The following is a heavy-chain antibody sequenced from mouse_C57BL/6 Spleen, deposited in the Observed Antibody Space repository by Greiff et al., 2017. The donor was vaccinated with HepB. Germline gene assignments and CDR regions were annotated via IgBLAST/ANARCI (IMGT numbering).Heavy chain of an antibody. CDR2: ISSGSSTI. CDR1: GFTFSDYG. J-gene: IGHJ4*01. V-gene: IGHV5-17*01. Sequence: EVKLVESGGGLVKPGGSLKLSCAASGFTFSDYGMHWVRQAPEKGLEWVAYISSGSSTIYYADTVKGRFTISRDNAKNTLFLQLTSLRSEDTAMYYCANSPRSSMDYWGQGTSVTVSS. CDR3: ANSPRSSMDY.